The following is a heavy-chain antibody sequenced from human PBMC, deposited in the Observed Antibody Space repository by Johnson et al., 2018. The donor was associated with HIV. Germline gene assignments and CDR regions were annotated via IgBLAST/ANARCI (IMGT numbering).Heavy chain of an antibody. CDR2: IKVDGSER. J-gene: IGHJ3*02. D-gene: IGHD3-10*01. CDR1: GFISTTDF. V-gene: IGHV3-7*01. Sequence: VQLVESGGNLVQPGGSLRLTCVISGFISTTDFINWVRQPPGKGLEWVANIKVDGSEREYVGSVKGRFTIARDSAKNLLFLQMNSLRVEDTAVYYCARGRVSRFACDIWGQGTRVTVSS. CDR3: ARGRVSRFACDI.